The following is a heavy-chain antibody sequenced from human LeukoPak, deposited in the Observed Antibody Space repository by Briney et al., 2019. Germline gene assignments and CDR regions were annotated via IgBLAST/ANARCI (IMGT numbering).Heavy chain of an antibody. CDR2: IIPILGIA. D-gene: IGHD6-19*01. CDR3: ARDPGYSSGWYPFDY. Sequence: SVKVSCKASGGTFSSYTISWVRQAPGQGLDWMGRIIPILGIANYAQKFQGRVTITADKSTSTAYMELSSLRSEDTAVYYCARDPGYSSGWYPFDYWGQGTLVTVSS. J-gene: IGHJ4*02. V-gene: IGHV1-69*04. CDR1: GGTFSSYT.